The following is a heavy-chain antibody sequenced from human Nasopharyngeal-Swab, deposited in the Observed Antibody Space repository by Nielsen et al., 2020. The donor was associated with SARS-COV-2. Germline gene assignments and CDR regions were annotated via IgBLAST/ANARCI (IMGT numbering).Heavy chain of an antibody. Sequence: SETLSLTCTVSGGSINTYFWSWIRQPPGKGLEWIGYIVDSGSTKYNPSLQSRVTMFVDTSKNQVSLKLSSVTAADTAVYYCARSPIARFGNLGDFDIWGQGTMVTVSS. CDR1: GGSINTYF. CDR3: ARSPIARFGNLGDFDI. D-gene: IGHD3-10*01. V-gene: IGHV4-59*01. CDR2: IVDSGST. J-gene: IGHJ3*02.